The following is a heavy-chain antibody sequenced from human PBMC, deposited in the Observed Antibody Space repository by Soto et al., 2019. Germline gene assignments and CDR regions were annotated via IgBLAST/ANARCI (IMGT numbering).Heavy chain of an antibody. D-gene: IGHD2-2*01. V-gene: IGHV1-69*01. CDR3: ARSQGSSTSLEIYYYYYYGMDV. Sequence: QVQLVQSGAEVKKPGSSVKVSCMASGGTFSSYAISWVRQAPGQGLEWMGGIIPISGTANYALKFQGRVTITADESTSTVYMELSSLRSEDTAVYFCARSQGSSTSLEIYYYYYYGMDVWGQGTTVTVSS. J-gene: IGHJ6*02. CDR1: GGTFSSYA. CDR2: IIPISGTA.